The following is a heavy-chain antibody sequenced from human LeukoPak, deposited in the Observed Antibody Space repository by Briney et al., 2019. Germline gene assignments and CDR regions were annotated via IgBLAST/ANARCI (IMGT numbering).Heavy chain of an antibody. Sequence: PGRSLRLSCAASGFTFSSYGIHWVRQAPGKGLEWVAIISYDGSKKYYADSVKGRFTISRDNSKYTLYLQMNSLRTDDTAVYYCAKTPNDGDWSDYFDYWGQGTLVTVSS. CDR3: AKTPNDGDWSDYFDY. J-gene: IGHJ4*02. D-gene: IGHD2-21*01. V-gene: IGHV3-30*18. CDR2: ISYDGSKK. CDR1: GFTFSSYG.